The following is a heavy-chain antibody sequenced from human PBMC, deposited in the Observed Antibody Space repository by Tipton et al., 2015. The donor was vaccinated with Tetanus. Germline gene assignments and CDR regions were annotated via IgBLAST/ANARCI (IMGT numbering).Heavy chain of an antibody. V-gene: IGHV1-2*02. J-gene: IGHJ6*02. CDR3: ARDRGDYIYYGMDA. D-gene: IGHD3-22*01. CDR2: IEPYSGGA. Sequence: QLVQSGAEVKKPGASVKVSCKASGYTFTGYYMYWVRQAPGQGLEWMGWIEPYSGGAVYAQKLQGRVTMTRDTSISSAYMELRSLRSDDTAVYYCARDRGDYIYYGMDAWGPGTTVAVS. CDR1: GYTFTGYY.